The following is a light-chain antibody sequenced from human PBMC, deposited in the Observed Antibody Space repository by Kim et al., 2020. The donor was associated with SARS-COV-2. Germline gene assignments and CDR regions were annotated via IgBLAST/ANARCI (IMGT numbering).Light chain of an antibody. J-gene: IGLJ3*02. CDR1: NIGSKS. Sequence: APGKTARLTCGGNNIGSKSVHWYQQKTGQAPVLVIYYDSDRPSGIPERFSGSNSGNTATLTISRVEAGDEADYYCQVWDSTSDHRVFGGGTKVTVL. CDR3: QVWDSTSDHRV. V-gene: IGLV3-21*04. CDR2: YDS.